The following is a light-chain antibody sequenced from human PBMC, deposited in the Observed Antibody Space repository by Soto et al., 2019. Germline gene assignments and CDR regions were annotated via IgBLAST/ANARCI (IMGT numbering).Light chain of an antibody. CDR3: PHRSIWPHT. CDR2: GAS. Sequence: IVLTHSFGALCLKPEERDTLSCRASQSVSSSYLAWYQQKPGQAPRLLIYGASSRATGIPARFSGSGSGTDFTLTISSLEAEDFTVYCCPHRSIWPHTFGQGTKLDI. CDR1: QSVSSSY. V-gene: IGKV3D-20*02. J-gene: IGKJ1*01.